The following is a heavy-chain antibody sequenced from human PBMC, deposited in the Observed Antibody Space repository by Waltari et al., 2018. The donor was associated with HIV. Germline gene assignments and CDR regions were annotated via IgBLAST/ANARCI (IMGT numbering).Heavy chain of an antibody. J-gene: IGHJ4*02. CDR3: AREALYDSSGYYFDY. V-gene: IGHV3-7*01. D-gene: IGHD3-22*01. CDR1: DFTFNNHW. Sequence: EVQLVESGGGLVQPGGSLRLSCAASDFTFNNHWMPWVRQAPGKGLEWVANIKQDESEKYYVDSVKGRFTISRDNAKNSLFLQMNSLRAEDTAVYYCAREALYDSSGYYFDYWGQGTLVTVSS. CDR2: IKQDESEK.